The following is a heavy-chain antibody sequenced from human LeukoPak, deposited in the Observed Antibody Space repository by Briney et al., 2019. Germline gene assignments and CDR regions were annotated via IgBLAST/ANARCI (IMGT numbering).Heavy chain of an antibody. CDR3: ARDAPTEGLLGGVKGRPYYYDSSGSSPFDY. V-gene: IGHV3-11*04. J-gene: IGHJ4*02. CDR2: ISYSGDTI. Sequence: GGSLRLSCAASEFTFSDYYMSWIRQAPGRGLEWVSYISYSGDTIYYADPVKGRFTVSRDNAKNSLYLQMNSLRAEDTAVYYCARDAPTEGLLGGVKGRPYYYDSSGSSPFDYWGQGTLVTVSS. CDR1: EFTFSDYY. D-gene: IGHD3-22*01.